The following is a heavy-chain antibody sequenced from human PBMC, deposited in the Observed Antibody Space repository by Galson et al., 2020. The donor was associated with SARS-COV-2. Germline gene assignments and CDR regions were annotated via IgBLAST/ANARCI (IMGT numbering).Heavy chain of an antibody. CDR2: IKSKTDGGTT. D-gene: IGHD2-2*01. J-gene: IGHJ6*02. CDR1: GFTFSNAW. CDR3: TTAGNNIVVVPAAQYYYYYGMDV. Sequence: GGSLRLSCAASGFTFSNAWMSWVRQAPGKGLEWVGRIKSKTDGGTTDYAAPVKGRFTISRDGSKNTLYLQMNSLKTEDTAVYYCTTAGNNIVVVPAAQYYYYYGMDVWGQGTTVTVSS. V-gene: IGHV3-15*01.